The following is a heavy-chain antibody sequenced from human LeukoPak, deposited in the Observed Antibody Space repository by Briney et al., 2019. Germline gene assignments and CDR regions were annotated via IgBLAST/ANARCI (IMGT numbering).Heavy chain of an antibody. Sequence: GGSLRLSCAASGSTFSSYSMNWVHQAPGKGLEWVSSISSSSSYIHYADSVKGRFTISRDNAKNSLFLQMNSLRAEDTAVYYCARDLPTGYSSGWHSVWGQGTLVTVSS. D-gene: IGHD6-19*01. V-gene: IGHV3-21*01. CDR2: ISSSSSYI. J-gene: IGHJ4*02. CDR3: ARDLPTGYSSGWHSV. CDR1: GSTFSSYS.